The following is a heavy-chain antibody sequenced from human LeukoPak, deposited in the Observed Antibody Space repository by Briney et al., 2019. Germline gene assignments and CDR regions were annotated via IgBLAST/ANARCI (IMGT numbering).Heavy chain of an antibody. J-gene: IGHJ5*02. CDR1: GFTFSSYA. D-gene: IGHD6-13*01. CDR2: ISYDGSNK. V-gene: IGHV3-30*04. CDR3: ARQRMVTAAGTILNWFDP. Sequence: PGRSLRLSCAASGFTFSSYAMHWVRQAPGKGLEWVAVISYDGSNKYYADSVKGRFTISRDNSKNTLYLQMNSLRAEDTAVYYCARQRMVTAAGTILNWFDPWGQGTLVTVSS.